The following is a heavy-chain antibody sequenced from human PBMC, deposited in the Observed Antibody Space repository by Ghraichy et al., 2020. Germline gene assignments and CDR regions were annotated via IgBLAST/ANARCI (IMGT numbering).Heavy chain of an antibody. CDR1: GGSISSSNW. D-gene: IGHD3-9*01. CDR3: ARKSGYDILTGLDY. V-gene: IGHV4-4*02. J-gene: IGHJ4*02. CDR2: IYHSGST. Sequence: SETLSLTCAVSGGSISSSNWWSWVRQPPGKGLEWIGEIYHSGSTNYNPSLKSRVTISVDKSKNQFSLKLSSVTAADTAVYYCARKSGYDILTGLDYWGQGTLVTVSS.